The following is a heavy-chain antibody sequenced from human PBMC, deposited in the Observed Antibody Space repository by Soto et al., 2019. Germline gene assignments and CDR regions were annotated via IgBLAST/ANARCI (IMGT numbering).Heavy chain of an antibody. D-gene: IGHD3-22*01. J-gene: IGHJ4*02. CDR3: ARTPRSSDYHDY. CDR1: GFTFSSYS. V-gene: IGHV3-21*01. CDR2: ISSSSSYI. Sequence: EVQLVESGGGLVKPGGSLRLSCAASGFTFSSYSMNWVRQAPGKGLEWVSSISSSSSYIYYADLVKGRFTISRDNAKNSRYLQMNSLRAEDTAVYYCARTPRSSDYHDYWGQGTLVIVSA.